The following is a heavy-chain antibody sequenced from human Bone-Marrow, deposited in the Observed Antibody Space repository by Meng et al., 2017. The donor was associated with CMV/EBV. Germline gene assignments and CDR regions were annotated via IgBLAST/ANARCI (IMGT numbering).Heavy chain of an antibody. Sequence: ASVKVSCKASGYTFTSYDINWVRQATGQGLEWMGWMNPNSGNTGYAQKFQGRVTITRNTSISTAYMELSSLRSEDTAVYYCARVRNTDGMDFWGQGNTVNVSS. J-gene: IGHJ6*02. V-gene: IGHV1-8*03. D-gene: IGHD2-2*02. CDR2: MNPNSGNT. CDR1: GYTFTSYD. CDR3: ARVRNTDGMDF.